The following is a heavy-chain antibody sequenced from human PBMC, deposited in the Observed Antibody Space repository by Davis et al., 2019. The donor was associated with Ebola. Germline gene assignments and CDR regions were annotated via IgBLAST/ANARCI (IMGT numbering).Heavy chain of an antibody. J-gene: IGHJ5*02. CDR2: INHSGST. D-gene: IGHD6-13*01. CDR3: ARGAAGIMGWFDP. CDR1: GGSFSGYY. Sequence: ETLSLTCAVYGGSFSGYYWSWIRQPPGKGLEWIGEINHSGSTNYNPSLKSRVTISVDTSKNQFSLKLSSVTAADTAVYYCARGAAGIMGWFDPWGQGILVTVSS. V-gene: IGHV4-34*01.